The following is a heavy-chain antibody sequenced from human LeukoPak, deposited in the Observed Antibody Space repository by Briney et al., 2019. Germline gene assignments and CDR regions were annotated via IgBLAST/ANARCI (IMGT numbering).Heavy chain of an antibody. CDR2: IYTSGST. Sequence: PSQTLSLTCTVSGGSISSGSYYWSWIRQPAGKGLEWIGRIYTSGSTNYNPSLKSRVTISVDTSKNQFSLKLSSVTAADTAVYYCATRRGSSWYVDWGQGTLVTVSS. J-gene: IGHJ4*02. D-gene: IGHD6-13*01. V-gene: IGHV4-61*02. CDR1: GGSISSGSYY. CDR3: ATRRGSSWYVD.